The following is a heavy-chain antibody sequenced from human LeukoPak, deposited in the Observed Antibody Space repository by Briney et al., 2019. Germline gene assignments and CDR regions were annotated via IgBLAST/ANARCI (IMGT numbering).Heavy chain of an antibody. J-gene: IGHJ4*02. CDR2: ISYDGSNK. D-gene: IGHD4-11*01. Sequence: PGRSLRLSCAPSGFTFSSCGMHWVRQAPGKGLEWVAVISYDGSNKYYAGYVKGRFTISRDNSKSTLYLQMNSLRAEDTAVYYCARVRPGSNYVDFDYWGQGTLVTVSS. CDR3: ARVRPGSNYVDFDY. V-gene: IGHV3-33*05. CDR1: GFTFSSCG.